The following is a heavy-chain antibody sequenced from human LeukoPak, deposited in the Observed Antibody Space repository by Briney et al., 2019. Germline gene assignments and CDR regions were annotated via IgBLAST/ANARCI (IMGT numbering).Heavy chain of an antibody. CDR1: GGTFSTYA. V-gene: IGHV1-69*04. Sequence: SVKVSCKASGGTFSTYAISWERQAPGQGLEWMGRIIPILNIINYAQKFQGRVTITADKSTSTAYMELSSLRSEDTAVYFCAGDKTGTTAFDIWGQGTMVTVSS. J-gene: IGHJ3*02. CDR2: IIPILNII. CDR3: AGDKTGTTAFDI. D-gene: IGHD1-1*01.